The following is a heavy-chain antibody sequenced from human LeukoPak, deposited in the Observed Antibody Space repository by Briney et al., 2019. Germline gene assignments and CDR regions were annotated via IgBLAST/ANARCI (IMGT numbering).Heavy chain of an antibody. CDR1: GGSFSGYY. CDR2: INHSGST. Sequence: SETLSLTCAVYGGSFSGYYWSWIRQPPGKGLEWIGDINHSGSTYYNPSLKSRVTISVDTSKNQFSLKLSSVTAADTAVYYCARQNHYYYGMDVWGQGTTVTVSS. CDR3: ARQNHYYYGMDV. J-gene: IGHJ6*02. V-gene: IGHV4-34*01.